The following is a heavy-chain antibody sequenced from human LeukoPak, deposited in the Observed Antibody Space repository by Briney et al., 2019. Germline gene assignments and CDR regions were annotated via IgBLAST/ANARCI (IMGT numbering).Heavy chain of an antibody. CDR3: ARDRQNPSYCGGDCYSPVDY. J-gene: IGHJ4*02. CDR2: ISAYNGNT. D-gene: IGHD2-21*02. CDR1: GYTFTSYG. V-gene: IGHV1-18*01. Sequence: ASVKVSCKASGYTFTSYGISWVRQAPGQGLEWMGWISAYNGNTNYAQKLQGRVTMTTDTSTSTAYMVLRSLRSDDTAVYYCARDRQNPSYCGGDCYSPVDYWGQGTLVTVSS.